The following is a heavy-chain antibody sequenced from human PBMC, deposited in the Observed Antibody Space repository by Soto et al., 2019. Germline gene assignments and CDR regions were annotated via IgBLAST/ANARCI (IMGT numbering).Heavy chain of an antibody. CDR2: INPIGGST. CDR3: ARASYCGSYRFDY. J-gene: IGHJ4*02. D-gene: IGHD3-16*02. CDR1: GYTFTSQF. V-gene: IGHV1-46*03. Sequence: QVQLMQSGAEVKKPGASVNLSCKASGYTFTSQFLHWVRQAPGQGLEWMGIINPIGGSTSYARQFQGRLIMTIDTSTTTVYMELSSLRSEDTAVYYCARASYCGSYRFDYWGQGTLVSV.